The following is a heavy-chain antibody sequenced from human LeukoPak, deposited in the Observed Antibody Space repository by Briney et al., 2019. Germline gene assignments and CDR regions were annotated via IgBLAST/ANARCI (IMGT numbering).Heavy chain of an antibody. CDR1: GYSFTSYW. Sequence: GESLKISCKGSGYSFTSYWIGWVRQMPGKGLEWMGIIYPGDSDTRYSPSFQGQVTISADKPISTAYLQWSSLKASDTAMYYCARRALSYGDYAWFDPWGRGTLVTVSS. J-gene: IGHJ5*02. CDR3: ARRALSYGDYAWFDP. CDR2: IYPGDSDT. V-gene: IGHV5-51*01. D-gene: IGHD4-17*01.